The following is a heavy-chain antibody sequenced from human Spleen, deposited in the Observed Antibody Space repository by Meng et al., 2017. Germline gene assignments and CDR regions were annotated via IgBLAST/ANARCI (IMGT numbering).Heavy chain of an antibody. CDR2: INHSGST. CDR1: GGSFSGYY. D-gene: IGHD3-22*01. CDR3: ARTGSYYDSSGYYYFDY. V-gene: IGHV4-34*01. Sequence: QGQLQQWGAGLLKPSETLSLTCAVYGGSFSGYYWSWIRQPPGKGLEWIGEINHSGSTNYNPSLKSRVTISVDTSKNQFSLKLSSVTAADTAVYYCARTGSYYDSSGYYYFDYWGQGTLVTVSS. J-gene: IGHJ4*02.